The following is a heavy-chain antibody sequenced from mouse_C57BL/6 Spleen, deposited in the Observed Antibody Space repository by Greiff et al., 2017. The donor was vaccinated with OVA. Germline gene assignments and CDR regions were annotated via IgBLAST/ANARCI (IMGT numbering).Heavy chain of an antibody. CDR1: GYSITSGYD. CDR2: ISYSGST. J-gene: IGHJ2*01. D-gene: IGHD2-2*01. V-gene: IGHV3-1*01. Sequence: VQLKQSGPGMVKPSQSLSLTCTVTGYSITSGYDWHWIRHFPGNKLEWMGYISYSGSTNYNPSLKSRISITHDTSKNHFFLKLNSVTTEDTATYYCARGGGYDYFDYWGQGTTLTVSS. CDR3: ARGGGYDYFDY.